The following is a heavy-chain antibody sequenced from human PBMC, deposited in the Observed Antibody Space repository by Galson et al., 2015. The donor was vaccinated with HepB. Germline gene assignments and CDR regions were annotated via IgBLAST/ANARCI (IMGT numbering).Heavy chain of an antibody. J-gene: IGHJ4*02. Sequence: SLRLSCAASGFTFSSYGMHWVRQAPGKGLEWVAVISYDGSNKYYADSVKGRFTISRDNSKNTLYLQMNSLRAEDTAVYYCAKDISGWYRGGDYWGQGTLVTVSS. CDR3: AKDISGWYRGGDY. D-gene: IGHD6-19*01. CDR1: GFTFSSYG. V-gene: IGHV3-30*18. CDR2: ISYDGSNK.